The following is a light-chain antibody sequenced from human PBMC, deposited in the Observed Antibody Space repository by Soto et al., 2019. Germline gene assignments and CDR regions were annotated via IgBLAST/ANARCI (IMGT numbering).Light chain of an antibody. J-gene: IGLJ2*01. CDR2: EGS. V-gene: IGLV2-23*01. CDR3: CSYAGSSTWV. CDR1: SSAVGSYDL. Sequence: QSALTQPASVSGSPGQSITISCTGTSSAVGSYDLVSWYQQHPGKAPKLMIYEGSKRPSGVSNRFSGSKSGNTASLTISGLQAEDEADYYCCSYAGSSTWVFGGGTKLTFL.